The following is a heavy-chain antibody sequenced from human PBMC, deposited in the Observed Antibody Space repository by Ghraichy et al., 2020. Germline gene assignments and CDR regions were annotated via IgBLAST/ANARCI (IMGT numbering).Heavy chain of an antibody. V-gene: IGHV3-23*01. Sequence: GGSLRLSCAASGFTFSSYAMSWVRQAPGKGLEWVSAISGSGGSTYYADSVKGRFTISRDNSKNTLYLQMNSLRAEDTAVYYCANDILTGYYGSGFDYWGQGTLVTVSS. D-gene: IGHD3-9*01. CDR1: GFTFSSYA. CDR2: ISGSGGST. J-gene: IGHJ4*02. CDR3: ANDILTGYYGSGFDY.